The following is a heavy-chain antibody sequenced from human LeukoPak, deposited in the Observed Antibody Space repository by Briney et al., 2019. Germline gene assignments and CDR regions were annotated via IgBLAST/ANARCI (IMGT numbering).Heavy chain of an antibody. CDR2: VDPEDGET. CDR1: GNTFTDYY. CDR3: ATVGPIRGGAFDI. D-gene: IGHD3-3*01. J-gene: IGHJ3*02. Sequence: VKVSCKASGNTFTDYYMHWVQQAPGKGLEWLGRVDPEDGETIYAEKFQGRVTITADTSTDTAYMELSSLRSEDTAVYYCATVGPIRGGAFDIWGQGTMVTVSS. V-gene: IGHV1-69-2*01.